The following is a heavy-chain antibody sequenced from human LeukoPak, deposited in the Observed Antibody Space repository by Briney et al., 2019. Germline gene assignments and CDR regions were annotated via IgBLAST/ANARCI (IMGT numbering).Heavy chain of an antibody. D-gene: IGHD3-10*01. CDR3: ARGAYYYGSGLPFDP. CDR2: IYTSGST. V-gene: IGHV4-4*07. CDR1: GGSISSYY. J-gene: IGHJ5*02. Sequence: PSETLSLTCTVSGGSISSYYWSWIRQHAGKGREWIGRIYTSGSTNYDPSLKSRVTMSVDTSKNQFSLKLSSVTAADTAVYYCARGAYYYGSGLPFDPWGQGTLVTVSS.